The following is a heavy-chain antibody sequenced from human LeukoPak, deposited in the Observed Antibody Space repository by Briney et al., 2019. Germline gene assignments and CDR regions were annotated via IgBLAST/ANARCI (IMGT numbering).Heavy chain of an antibody. J-gene: IGHJ6*03. V-gene: IGHV3-7*01. D-gene: IGHD3-3*01. CDR2: IKQDGSEK. Sequence: GGSLRLSCAASGFTFSSDWMSWVRQAPGKGLEWVANIKQDGSEKYYVDSVKGRFTISRDNAKNSLYLQMNSLRAEDTAVYYCAREGAYDFWSGYYYYYYMDVWGKGTTVTVSS. CDR3: AREGAYDFWSGYYYYYYMDV. CDR1: GFTFSSDW.